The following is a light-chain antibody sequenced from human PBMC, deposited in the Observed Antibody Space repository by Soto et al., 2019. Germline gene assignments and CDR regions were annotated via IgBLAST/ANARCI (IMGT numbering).Light chain of an antibody. J-gene: IGKJ4*01. Sequence: EIVMTQSPATLSVSPGERATLSCRASQTVSNNLAWYQQKPGQAPRLLIYGASTRATGIPARFSGSGSGTEFTLTISSLQSEDFAVYSCQQYNHWPPLTFGGGTNVEIK. V-gene: IGKV3-15*01. CDR3: QQYNHWPPLT. CDR2: GAS. CDR1: QTVSNN.